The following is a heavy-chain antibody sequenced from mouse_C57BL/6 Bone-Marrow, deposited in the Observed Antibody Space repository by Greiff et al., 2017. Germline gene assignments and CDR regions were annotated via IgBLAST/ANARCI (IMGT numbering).Heavy chain of an antibody. V-gene: IGHV10-1*01. Sequence: EVKLVESGGGLVQPKGSLKLSCAASGFSFNTYAMNWVRQAPGKGLEWVARIRSKSNNYGTYYAGSVKDRFTIARDDSARMLYLQMNNFKTEDTAMYDYVRQTGRCFESFAYWGQGTLVTVSA. CDR1: GFSFNTYA. CDR3: VRQTGRCFESFAY. J-gene: IGHJ3*01. CDR2: IRSKSNNYGT.